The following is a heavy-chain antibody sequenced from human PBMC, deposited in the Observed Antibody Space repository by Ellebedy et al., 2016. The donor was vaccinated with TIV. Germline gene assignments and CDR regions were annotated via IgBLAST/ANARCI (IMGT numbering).Heavy chain of an antibody. V-gene: IGHV3-11*04. D-gene: IGHD2-21*02. CDR3: GRDNVVVVAAADYSYYGMDV. J-gene: IGHJ6*02. CDR1: GFTFSDYY. Sequence: GESLKISCAASGFTFSDYYMSWIRQAPGKGLEWVSYISSNGNTIYYADSVKGRFTISRDNAKNSLYLQMNTLRAADTAVYYCGRDNVVVVAAADYSYYGMDVWGQGTSVTVSS. CDR2: ISSNGNTI.